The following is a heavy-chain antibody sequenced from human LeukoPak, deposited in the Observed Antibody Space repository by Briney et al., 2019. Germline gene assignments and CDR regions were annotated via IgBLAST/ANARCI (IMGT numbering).Heavy chain of an antibody. Sequence: SETLSFTCTVSGGSISSYYWGWIRQPPGKVLEWIGYISYSGSTNYNPSLKSRVTISVDTSKSQFSLNLNSVTAADTAVYYCARRIVVAGGDWFDPWGQGTLVTVSS. D-gene: IGHD6-19*01. CDR2: ISYSGST. V-gene: IGHV4-59*08. J-gene: IGHJ5*02. CDR3: ARRIVVAGGDWFDP. CDR1: GGSISSYY.